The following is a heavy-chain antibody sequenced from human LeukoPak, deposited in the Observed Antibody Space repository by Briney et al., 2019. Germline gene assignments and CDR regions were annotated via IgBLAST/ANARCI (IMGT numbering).Heavy chain of an antibody. D-gene: IGHD3-10*01. V-gene: IGHV3-7*01. CDR3: ASSGSGKSWFDP. J-gene: IGHJ5*02. CDR2: IKQDGSEK. Sequence: GGSLRLSCAASGFTFSTYLMSWVRQAPGKGLEWVANIKQDGSEKYYVDSVKGRFTISRDNAKNSLYLQMNSLRAEDTAVYYCASSGSGKSWFDPWGQGTLVTVSS. CDR1: GFTFSTYL.